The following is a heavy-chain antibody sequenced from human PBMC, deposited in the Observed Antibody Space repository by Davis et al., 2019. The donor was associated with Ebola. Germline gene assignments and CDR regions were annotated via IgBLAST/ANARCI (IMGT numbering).Heavy chain of an antibody. J-gene: IGHJ5*02. CDR2: VHYSGST. CDR1: GHSISEYY. D-gene: IGHD2-21*02. V-gene: IGHV4-59*01. CDR3: ARLVLVTAISPYDWFDP. Sequence: MPSETLFLTCTVSGHSISEYYWSWIRQPPGQGLEWIWYVHYSGSTNYNPSLKSRVTISLDTPKNQVSLRLNSVTAADTAVYYCARLVLVTAISPYDWFDPWGQGTLVTVSS.